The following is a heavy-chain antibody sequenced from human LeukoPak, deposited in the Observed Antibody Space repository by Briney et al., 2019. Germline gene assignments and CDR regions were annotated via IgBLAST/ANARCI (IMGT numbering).Heavy chain of an antibody. Sequence: SETLSLTCAVSGGSISSSNWWSWVRQPPGKGLEWIGEIYHSGSTNYNPSLKSRVTISVDKSKNQFSLKLSSVTAADTAVYYCARAGQIQLWPGYFDYWGQGTLVTVSS. CDR2: IYHSGST. CDR3: ARAGQIQLWPGYFDY. D-gene: IGHD5-18*01. CDR1: GGSISSSNW. V-gene: IGHV4-4*02. J-gene: IGHJ4*02.